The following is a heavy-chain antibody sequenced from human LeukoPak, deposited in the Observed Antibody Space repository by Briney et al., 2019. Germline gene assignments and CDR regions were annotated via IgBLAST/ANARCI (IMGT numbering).Heavy chain of an antibody. V-gene: IGHV4-34*01. J-gene: IGHJ4*02. Sequence: SEPLSLTCAVYGGSFSGYYWSWIRQPPGKGLEWIGEINHSGSTNYNPSLKSRVTISVDTSKNQFSLKLSSVTAADTAVYYCARDLQLPWAYWGQGTLVTVSS. CDR1: GGSFSGYY. CDR2: INHSGST. D-gene: IGHD5-24*01. CDR3: ARDLQLPWAY.